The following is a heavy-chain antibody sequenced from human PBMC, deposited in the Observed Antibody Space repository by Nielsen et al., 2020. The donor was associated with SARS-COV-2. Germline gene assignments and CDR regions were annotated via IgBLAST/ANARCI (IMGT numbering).Heavy chain of an antibody. J-gene: IGHJ4*02. CDR3: ARFYSYSTVSEEFDY. CDR2: IWYDGSNK. D-gene: IGHD4-17*01. V-gene: IGHV3-33*01. CDR1: GFTFSSYG. Sequence: GGSLRLSCAASGFTFSSYGMHWVRQAPGKGLEWVAVIWYDGSNKYYADSVKGRFTISRDNSKNTLYLQMNSLRAEDTAVYYCARFYSYSTVSEEFDYWGQGTLGTVPS.